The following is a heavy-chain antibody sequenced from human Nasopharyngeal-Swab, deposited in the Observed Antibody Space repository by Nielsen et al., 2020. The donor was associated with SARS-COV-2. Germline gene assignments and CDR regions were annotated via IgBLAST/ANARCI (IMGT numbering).Heavy chain of an antibody. Sequence: VRQAPGKGLEWVSYISGSGNTIYYADSVKGRFTMSRDNAKNSLYLQMNSLRAEDTAAYYCARDWRYFEYWGQGTLVTVSS. CDR2: ISGSGNTI. J-gene: IGHJ4*02. V-gene: IGHV3-48*03. D-gene: IGHD3-3*01. CDR3: ARDWRYFEY.